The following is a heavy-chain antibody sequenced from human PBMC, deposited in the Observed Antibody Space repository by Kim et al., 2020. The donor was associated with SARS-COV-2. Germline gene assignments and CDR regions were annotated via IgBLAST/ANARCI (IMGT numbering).Heavy chain of an antibody. CDR1: GFTFSSHA. CDR3: AKDIRFDSSGYFDL. V-gene: IGHV3-30*02. Sequence: GGSLRLSCAASGFTFSSHAMHWVRQAPGKGLEWVALIWNDGSHKNYAESVKGRFTISRVNSNNRLYLEMSSLRAEDTAVYHCAKDIRFDSSGYFDLWGQG. CDR2: IWNDGSHK. D-gene: IGHD3-22*01. J-gene: IGHJ5*02.